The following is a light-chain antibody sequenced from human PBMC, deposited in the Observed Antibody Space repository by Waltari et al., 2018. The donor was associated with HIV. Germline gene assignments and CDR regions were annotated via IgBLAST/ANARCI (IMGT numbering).Light chain of an antibody. J-gene: IGLJ1*01. Sequence: QSVLTQPPSASGTPGQTVTIPCSGSSSTIGNATVYWYQQLPGMTPKLLIYKNYQRPSGVPDRCAGSKSGTSASLAISGLRSEDEADYYCVGWDGSLSGYVFGAGTKVTVL. CDR1: SSTIGNAT. V-gene: IGLV1-47*01. CDR2: KNY. CDR3: VGWDGSLSGYV.